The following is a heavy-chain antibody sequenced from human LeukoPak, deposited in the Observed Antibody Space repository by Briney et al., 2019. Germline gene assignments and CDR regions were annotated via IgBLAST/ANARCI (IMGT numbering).Heavy chain of an antibody. CDR1: GFTFSSYA. J-gene: IGHJ4*02. V-gene: IGHV3-30*14. CDR2: ISYDGSNK. Sequence: GGSLRLSCAASGFTFSSYAMHWVRQAPGKGLEWVAVISYDGSNKYYAESVKGRFTISRDSSKNTLYLQMNSLRAEDTAVYYCAKDLGRRATYYDYVWGSYRYGPVDYWGQGTLVTVSS. CDR3: AKDLGRRATYYDYVWGSYRYGPVDY. D-gene: IGHD3-16*02.